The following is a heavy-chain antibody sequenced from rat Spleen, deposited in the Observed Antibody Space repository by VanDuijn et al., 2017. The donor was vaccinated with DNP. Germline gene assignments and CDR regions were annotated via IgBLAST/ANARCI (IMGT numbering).Heavy chain of an antibody. CDR2: KSSGGST. J-gene: IGHJ2*01. CDR1: GFPLTSYG. D-gene: IGHD1-5*01. V-gene: IGHV2S12*01. CDR3: TRDDIGTTRFDY. Sequence: QVQLKESGPGLVQPSQTLSLTCTVSGFPLTSYGLSWVRQPPGKGLEWIAAKSSGGSTYYNSALKSRLSISGDTSKSQVFLKMNSLQTEDTAIYFCTRDDIGTTRFDYWGQGVMVTVSS.